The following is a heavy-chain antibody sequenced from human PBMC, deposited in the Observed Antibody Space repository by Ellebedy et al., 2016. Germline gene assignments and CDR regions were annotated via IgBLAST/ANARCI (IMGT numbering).Heavy chain of an antibody. D-gene: IGHD2-2*01. V-gene: IGHV1-2*04. CDR1: GYTFTGYY. Sequence: ASVKVSCKASGYTFTGYYMHWVRQAPGQGLEWMGWINPNSGGTNYAQKFQGWVTMTRDTSISTAYMELSRLRSDDTAVYYCARAGVVHGDSYAFDIWGQGTMVTVSS. CDR3: ARAGVVHGDSYAFDI. J-gene: IGHJ3*02. CDR2: INPNSGGT.